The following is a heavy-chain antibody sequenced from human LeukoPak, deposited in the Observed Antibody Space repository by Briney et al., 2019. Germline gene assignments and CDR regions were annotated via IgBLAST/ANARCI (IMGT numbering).Heavy chain of an antibody. CDR3: ARLYIGSFDD. V-gene: IGHV5-51*01. J-gene: IGHJ4*02. CDR2: IYPGDSDA. CDR1: GYTFTNYW. Sequence: GESLKISCKGFGYTFTNYWIGWVRQMPGKGLEWMGIIYPGDSDARYSPSFQGQVTISADKSISTAYLRWSSLKASDTAMYFCARLYIGSFDDWGQGTLVTVSS. D-gene: IGHD1-26*01.